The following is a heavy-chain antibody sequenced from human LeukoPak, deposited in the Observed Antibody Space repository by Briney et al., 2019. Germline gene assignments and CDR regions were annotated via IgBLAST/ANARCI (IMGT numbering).Heavy chain of an antibody. Sequence: SETLSLTCTVSGRSTSSDYWCWIRQPPGQGLEWIGYIYYSGGTNYNPSLKSRVTISVDTSKNQFSLKLSSVSDADTAVYYCARDLRWNWFDPWGQGTLVTVSS. CDR3: ARDLRWNWFDP. CDR1: GRSTSSDY. J-gene: IGHJ5*02. V-gene: IGHV4-59*01. D-gene: IGHD5/OR15-5a*01. CDR2: IYYSGGT.